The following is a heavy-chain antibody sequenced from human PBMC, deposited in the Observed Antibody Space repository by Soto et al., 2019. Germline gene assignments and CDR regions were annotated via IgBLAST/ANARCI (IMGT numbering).Heavy chain of an antibody. V-gene: IGHV4-4*07. CDR3: ARDRGEYTSSWFWYFSH. J-gene: IGHJ1*01. CDR2: LNIAETI. Sequence: TSETLSLTCSVSGASISSFNWNWVRQRVGKGPGWVGRLNIAETINNNPNLNRRVTMSMDTSKNQISLHLRSVTAADTAIYYCARDRGEYTSSWFWYFSHWGQGTLVTVSS. CDR1: GASISSFN. D-gene: IGHD6-13*01.